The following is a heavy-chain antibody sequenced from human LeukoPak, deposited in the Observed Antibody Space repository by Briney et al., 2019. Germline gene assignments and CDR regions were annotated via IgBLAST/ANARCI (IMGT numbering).Heavy chain of an antibody. V-gene: IGHV4-59*12. CDR3: ARGLRWLRVGRAFDI. Sequence: SETLSLTCTVSGGSISSYYWSWIRQPPGKGLEWIGYIYYSGSTNYNPSLKSRVTISVDTSKNQFSLKLSSVTAADTAVYYCARGLRWLRVGRAFDIWGQGTMVTVSS. CDR2: IYYSGST. CDR1: GGSISSYY. J-gene: IGHJ3*02. D-gene: IGHD5-12*01.